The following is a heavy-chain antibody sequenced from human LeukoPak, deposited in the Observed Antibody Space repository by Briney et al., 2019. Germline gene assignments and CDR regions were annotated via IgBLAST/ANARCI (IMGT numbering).Heavy chain of an antibody. Sequence: GSLRLSCAASGFTVSSNYMSWVRQAPGKGLEWVSVIYSGGSTYYADSVKGRFTISRHNSKNTLYLQMNSLRAEDTAVYYCARAPSSKVYYGMDVWGQGTTVTVSS. CDR2: IYSGGST. D-gene: IGHD4-11*01. V-gene: IGHV3-53*04. CDR3: ARAPSSKVYYGMDV. CDR1: GFTVSSNY. J-gene: IGHJ6*02.